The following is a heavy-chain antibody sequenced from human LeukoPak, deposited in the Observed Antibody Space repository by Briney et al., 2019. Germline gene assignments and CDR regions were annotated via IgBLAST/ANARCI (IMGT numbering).Heavy chain of an antibody. Sequence: ASVKVSCKVSGYTLTELSMHWVRQAPGKGLEWMGGFDPEYGETIYAQKFQGRVTMTEDTSTDTAYMELSSLRSEDTAVYYCASCGGDCYINFDYWGQGTLVTVSS. V-gene: IGHV1-24*01. CDR3: ASCGGDCYINFDY. CDR2: FDPEYGET. CDR1: GYTLTELS. J-gene: IGHJ4*02. D-gene: IGHD2-21*02.